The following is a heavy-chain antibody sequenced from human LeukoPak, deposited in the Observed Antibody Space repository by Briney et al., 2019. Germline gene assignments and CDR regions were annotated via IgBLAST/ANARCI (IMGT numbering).Heavy chain of an antibody. J-gene: IGHJ4*02. CDR2: VSGGGDST. CDR1: GFTFSNNA. V-gene: IGHV3-23*01. CDR3: GKVLGAKNLWRAFDY. Sequence: GGSLRLSCVASGFTFSNNAMSWVRQAPGKGLEWVSAVSGGGDSTYYTDSVKGRFTISRDNSKNTLYLQMNSLRAEDTAVYYGGKVLGAKNLWRAFDYWVRGTMVTVS. D-gene: IGHD3-3*01.